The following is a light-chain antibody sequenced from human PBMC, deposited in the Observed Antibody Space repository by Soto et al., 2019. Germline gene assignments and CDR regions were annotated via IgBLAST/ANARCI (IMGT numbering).Light chain of an antibody. CDR1: QNIFTY. CDR3: QHSYSSPT. Sequence: DIQVTQSPSSLSASVGDRVTITCRASQNIFTYLNWYQQRPGQAPNLLIYATSNLQSGVPSRFSGSVSGTDFTLTISSLQPEDFATYYCQHSYSSPTFGQGTKVDIK. J-gene: IGKJ2*01. CDR2: ATS. V-gene: IGKV1-39*01.